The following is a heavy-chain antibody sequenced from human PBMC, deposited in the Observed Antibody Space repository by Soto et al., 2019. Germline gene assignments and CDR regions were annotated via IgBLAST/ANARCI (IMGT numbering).Heavy chain of an antibody. V-gene: IGHV3-23*01. CDR1: GFTFSSYA. D-gene: IGHD4-17*01. CDR3: AKGLQITTVTYDY. J-gene: IGHJ4*02. CDR2: ISGRGEST. Sequence: GGSLRLSCAASGFTFSSYAMSWVRQAPGKGLEWVSTISGRGESTFYADSVKGRFSISRDNSKNTLYLQMNSLRVEDTAVYFCAKGLQITTVTYDYWGQGTLVTVSS.